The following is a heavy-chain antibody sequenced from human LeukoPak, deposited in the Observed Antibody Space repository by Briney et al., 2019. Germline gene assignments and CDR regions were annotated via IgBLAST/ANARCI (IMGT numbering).Heavy chain of an antibody. Sequence: ASVKVSCKASGYTFTSYAMNWVRQAPGQGLEWMGWINTNTGNPTYAQGFTGRFVFSLDTSVSTAYLQISSLKAEDTAVYYCASWRPDYGSGSDLYYYYGMDVWGQGTTVTVSS. J-gene: IGHJ6*02. D-gene: IGHD3-10*01. CDR3: ASWRPDYGSGSDLYYYYGMDV. CDR2: INTNTGNP. CDR1: GYTFTSYA. V-gene: IGHV7-4-1*02.